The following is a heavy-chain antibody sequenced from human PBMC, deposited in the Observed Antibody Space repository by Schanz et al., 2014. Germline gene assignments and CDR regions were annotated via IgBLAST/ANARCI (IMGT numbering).Heavy chain of an antibody. D-gene: IGHD1-26*01. CDR1: GFTFSSYD. CDR2: VSRSTPDI. V-gene: IGHV3-21*04. J-gene: IGHJ2*01. Sequence: EVQLVESGGGVVQPGRSLRLSCVASGFTFSSYDVFWVRQAPGKGLEWVSYVSRSTPDIYYADSVKGRFTMSRDNAKNSVFLQLNSLRADDTAVYYCARNRGSGGQNWYFDLWGRGTLVTVSS. CDR3: ARNRGSGGQNWYFDL.